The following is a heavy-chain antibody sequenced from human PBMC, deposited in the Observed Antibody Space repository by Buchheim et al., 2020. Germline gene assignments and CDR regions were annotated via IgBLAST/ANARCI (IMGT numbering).Heavy chain of an antibody. CDR1: GFTIAGHP. J-gene: IGHJ5*02. Sequence: QVQLVESGGGVVQPGRSLRLSCAASGFTIAGHPMHWVRQAPGKGLEWVAVISSDGRNEHYADSVKGRFSISRDNSTNTLSLQMNSLRPEDTAIYYCTRETQLVTGGLDPWGQGTL. CDR2: ISSDGRNE. CDR3: TRETQLVTGGLDP. V-gene: IGHV3-30*04. D-gene: IGHD2-21*02.